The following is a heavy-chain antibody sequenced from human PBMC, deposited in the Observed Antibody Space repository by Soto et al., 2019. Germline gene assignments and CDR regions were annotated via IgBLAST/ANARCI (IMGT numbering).Heavy chain of an antibody. Sequence: ASETLSLTCAVSGGSISSSNWWSWVRQPPGKGLEWIGEIYHSGSTDYNPSLKSPVTISVDKSKNQFSLKLSSVTAADTAVYYCARHSSGWKAFFDYWGQGTLVTVSS. CDR3: ARHSSGWKAFFDY. V-gene: IGHV4-4*02. CDR1: GGSISSSNW. D-gene: IGHD6-19*01. CDR2: IYHSGST. J-gene: IGHJ4*02.